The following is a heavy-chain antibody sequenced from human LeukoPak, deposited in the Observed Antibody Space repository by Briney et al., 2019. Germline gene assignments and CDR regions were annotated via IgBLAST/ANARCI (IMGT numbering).Heavy chain of an antibody. V-gene: IGHV3-7*01. D-gene: IGHD5-24*01. CDR3: AKLLRDVTIYDF. Sequence: PGGSLRLSCAASGFIFRNFWMSWVRQAPGKGQEWVASINQDEGARFYADSVKGRFTISRDNAKNSLFLQMNSLRVEDTAFYYCAKLLRDVTIYDFWGHGALVTVSS. CDR2: INQDEGAR. J-gene: IGHJ4*01. CDR1: GFIFRNFW.